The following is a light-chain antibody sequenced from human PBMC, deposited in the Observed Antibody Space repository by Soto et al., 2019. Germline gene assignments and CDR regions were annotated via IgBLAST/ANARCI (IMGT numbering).Light chain of an antibody. J-gene: IGKJ2*01. V-gene: IGKV3-20*01. CDR2: GAF. CDR1: QSVSNDY. CDR3: QQYGGAPYT. Sequence: EIVLTQSPGTLSLSPGERATLSCRASQSVSNDYLAWYQQKPGQAPSLLIYGAFHRATGIPDRFSGTGSGTDFHLTLSRLEPEDFEVYYCQQYGGAPYTFGQGTKLDIK.